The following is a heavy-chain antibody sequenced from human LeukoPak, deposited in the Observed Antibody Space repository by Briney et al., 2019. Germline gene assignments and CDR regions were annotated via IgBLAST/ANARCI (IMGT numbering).Heavy chain of an antibody. D-gene: IGHD4-17*01. CDR1: GGSISSGGYS. CDR2: IYHSGST. CDR3: ARGGGLYTVTTLDY. V-gene: IGHV4-30-2*01. Sequence: SETLSLTCAVSGGSISSGGYSWSWIRQPPGKGLEWIGYIYHSGSTYYNPSLKIRVTISVDRSKNQFSLKLSSVTAADTAVYYCARGGGLYTVTTLDYWGQGTLVTVSS. J-gene: IGHJ4*02.